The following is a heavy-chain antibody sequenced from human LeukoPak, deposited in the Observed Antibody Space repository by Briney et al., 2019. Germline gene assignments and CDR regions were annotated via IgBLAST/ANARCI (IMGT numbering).Heavy chain of an antibody. CDR2: INSDGSST. D-gene: IGHD2-15*01. Sequence: GGSLRLSCAASGFTFSSCWMHWVRQAPGKGLVWVSRINSDGSSTSYADSVKGRFTISRDNAKNTLYLQMNSLRAEDSAVYYCVTSYCSGGSCYSASGYWGQGTLVTVSS. V-gene: IGHV3-74*01. CDR3: VTSYCSGGSCYSASGY. J-gene: IGHJ4*02. CDR1: GFTFSSCW.